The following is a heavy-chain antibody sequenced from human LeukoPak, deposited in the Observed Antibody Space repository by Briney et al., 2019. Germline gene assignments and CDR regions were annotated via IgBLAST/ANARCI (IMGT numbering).Heavy chain of an antibody. CDR2: INPNSGGT. D-gene: IGHD3-22*01. CDR1: GYTFTSYG. CDR3: ARVQPHRIYYDDSDYPTRNDY. Sequence: GASVKVSCKASGYTFTSYGISWVRQAPGQGLEWMGWINPNSGGTNYAQKFQGRVTMTRDTSISTAYMELSSLRSEDTAVYYCARVQPHRIYYDDSDYPTRNDYWGQGTLVTVSS. V-gene: IGHV1-2*02. J-gene: IGHJ4*02.